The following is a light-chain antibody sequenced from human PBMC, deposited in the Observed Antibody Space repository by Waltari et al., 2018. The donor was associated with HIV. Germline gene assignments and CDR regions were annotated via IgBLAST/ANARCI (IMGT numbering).Light chain of an antibody. Sequence: DIVMTQSPAILSVSPGESVTLSCRASQSVRTSLAWYQQKPGQAPTRLIYGASTRATGIPARFSGSGSGTEFTLTISSLQSEDSAVYHCQQYDDWPPFTFGQGTKLEIK. J-gene: IGKJ2*01. CDR1: QSVRTS. CDR3: QQYDDWPPFT. CDR2: GAS. V-gene: IGKV3-15*01.